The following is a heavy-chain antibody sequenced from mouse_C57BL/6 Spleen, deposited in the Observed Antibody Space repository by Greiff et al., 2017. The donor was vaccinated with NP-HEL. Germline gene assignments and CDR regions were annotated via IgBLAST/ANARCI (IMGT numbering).Heavy chain of an antibody. V-gene: IGHV1-69*01. CDR3: AREGNYEDWFAY. CDR1: GYTFTSYW. Sequence: VQLQQPGAELVMPGASVKLSCKASGYTFTSYWMHWVKQRPGQGLEWIGEIDPSDSYTNYNQKFKGKSTLTVDKSSSTAYMQLSSLTSEDSAVYYCAREGNYEDWFAYWGQGTLVTASA. D-gene: IGHD1-1*01. J-gene: IGHJ3*01. CDR2: IDPSDSYT.